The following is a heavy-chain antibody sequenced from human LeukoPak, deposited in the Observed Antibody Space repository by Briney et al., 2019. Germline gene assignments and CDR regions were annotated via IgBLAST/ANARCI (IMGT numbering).Heavy chain of an antibody. V-gene: IGHV4-59*11. J-gene: IGHJ4*02. Sequence: TSETLSLTCTVSGESITTHYWTWIRQPPGKGLEWIGYVYDTGSTDYNPSLKSRVTISVDTSKNQFSLRLNSVTAADTAVYYCAKDMIVVVMPFDYWGQGTLVTVSS. CDR1: GESITTHY. CDR2: VYDTGST. CDR3: AKDMIVVVMPFDY. D-gene: IGHD3-22*01.